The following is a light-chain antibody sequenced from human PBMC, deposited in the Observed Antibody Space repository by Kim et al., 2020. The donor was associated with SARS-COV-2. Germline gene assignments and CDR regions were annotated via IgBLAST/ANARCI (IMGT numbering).Light chain of an antibody. CDR3: QSYDSSNPWV. J-gene: IGLJ3*02. CDR1: SGSIASNY. V-gene: IGLV6-57*03. CDR2: EDN. Sequence: TVTISCTRSSGSIASNYVQWYQQRPGSAPTTVIYEDNQRPSGVPDRFSGSIDSSSNSASLTISGLKTEDEADYYCQSYDSSNPWVFGGGTKLTVL.